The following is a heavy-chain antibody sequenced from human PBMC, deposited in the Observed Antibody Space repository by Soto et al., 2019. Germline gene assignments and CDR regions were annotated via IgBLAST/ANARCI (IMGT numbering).Heavy chain of an antibody. J-gene: IGHJ4*01. D-gene: IGHD3-22*01. V-gene: IGHV3-30-3*01. CDR2: VSYDGSNQ. CDR3: ARDRGYYYDNSGYYNFDY. Sequence: QVQLVESGGGVVQPGRSLRVSCAASGFIFSNYAMHWVRQAPGKGLEWVAVVSYDGSNQFYAESVKGRFTISRDSSNTTLYLQMNNLREEFSAVYYCARDRGYYYDNSGYYNFDYWGHGTLVIVPS. CDR1: GFIFSNYA.